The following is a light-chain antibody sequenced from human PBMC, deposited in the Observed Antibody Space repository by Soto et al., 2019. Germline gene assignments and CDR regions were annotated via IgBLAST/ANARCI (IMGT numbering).Light chain of an antibody. Sequence: DIQMTQSPSSLSASVGDRGTITCRASQNISNYLNWYRQKPGKAPKILIDAASSLQSGVPSRFSCSGSGTDFTLTISRLEPEDFAVYYCQQYATSPALTFGGGTKVDIK. J-gene: IGKJ4*01. CDR3: QQYATSPALT. CDR1: QNISNY. CDR2: AAS. V-gene: IGKV1-39*01.